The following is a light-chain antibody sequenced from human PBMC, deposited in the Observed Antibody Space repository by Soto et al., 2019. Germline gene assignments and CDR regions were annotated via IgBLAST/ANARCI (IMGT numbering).Light chain of an antibody. V-gene: IGKV1-17*01. Sequence: DIQMTQSPSSLSASVGDRVTITCRASLRIRNDLGWYQHKPGKAPKRLIYAASSLQSGVPSRFSGSGSGTEFTLTISSLQPDDFATYYCQHYNSYSEAFGQGTRWIS. CDR1: LRIRND. CDR3: QHYNSYSEA. CDR2: AAS. J-gene: IGKJ1*01.